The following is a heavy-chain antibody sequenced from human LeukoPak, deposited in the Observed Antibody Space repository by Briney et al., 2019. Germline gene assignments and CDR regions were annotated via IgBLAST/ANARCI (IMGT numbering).Heavy chain of an antibody. V-gene: IGHV3-13*01. J-gene: IGHJ6*02. Sequence: PGGSLRLSCAASGFTFSSYDMHWVRQATGKGLEWVSAIGTAGDTYYPGSVKGRFTISRENAKNSLYLQMNSLRAGDAAVYYCARVSPYGGNWYGMDVWGQGTTVTVSS. CDR2: IGTAGDT. D-gene: IGHD2-21*01. CDR1: GFTFSSYD. CDR3: ARVSPYGGNWYGMDV.